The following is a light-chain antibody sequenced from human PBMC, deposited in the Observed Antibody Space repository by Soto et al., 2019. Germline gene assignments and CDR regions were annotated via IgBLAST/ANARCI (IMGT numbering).Light chain of an antibody. Sequence: EIVLTQSPGTLSLSPGERATLSCRASQSVRSTYLAWYQQKPDQAPRLLIYGASSRATGIPDRFSDSGSGTDFTLTISRLEPEDFAVYYCQQYGSSPYTFGQGTKLAIK. CDR1: QSVRSTY. V-gene: IGKV3-20*01. J-gene: IGKJ2*01. CDR2: GAS. CDR3: QQYGSSPYT.